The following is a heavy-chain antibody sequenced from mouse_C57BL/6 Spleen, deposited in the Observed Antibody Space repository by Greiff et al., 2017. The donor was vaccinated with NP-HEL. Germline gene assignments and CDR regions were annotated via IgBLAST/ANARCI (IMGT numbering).Heavy chain of an antibody. CDR1: GYAFSSYW. Sequence: VKLMESGAELVKPGASVKISCKASGYAFSSYWMNWVKQRPGKGLEWIGQIYPGDGDTNYNGKFKGKATLTADKSSSTAYMQLSSLTSEDSAVYFCARSGTTVVADYWGQGTTLTVSS. J-gene: IGHJ2*01. V-gene: IGHV1-80*01. D-gene: IGHD1-1*01. CDR3: ARSGTTVVADY. CDR2: IYPGDGDT.